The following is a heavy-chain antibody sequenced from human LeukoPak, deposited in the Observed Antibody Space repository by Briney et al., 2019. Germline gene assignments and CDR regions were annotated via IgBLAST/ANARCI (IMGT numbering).Heavy chain of an antibody. Sequence: PSETLSLTCTVSNASISSNTYYRAWIRQPPGKGLEWIGFSYYNGNTNYNPSLKSRVTISVDMSKNQFSLSLRSVTAADTAVYYCARGALLWFGAKMEYYFDYWGQGTPLTVSS. CDR2: SYYNGNT. J-gene: IGHJ4*02. V-gene: IGHV4-61*05. CDR1: NASISSNTYY. D-gene: IGHD3-10*01. CDR3: ARGALLWFGAKMEYYFDY.